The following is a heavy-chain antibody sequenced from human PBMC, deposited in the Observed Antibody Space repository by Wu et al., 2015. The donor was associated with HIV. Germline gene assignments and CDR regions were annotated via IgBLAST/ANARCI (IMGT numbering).Heavy chain of an antibody. CDR2: ININNGDT. Sequence: QVHLEQSGREVKKPGASVRVSCKASGYSFSDYGISWVRQAPGQGLEWMGWININNGDTKYAEKVQGRVIMTTDPSTNTVYMDLGSLRSDDTAVYYCARCYCPSSSCYLDRYYFDSWGQGTLVTVSS. D-gene: IGHD3-22*01. CDR1: GYSFSDYG. J-gene: IGHJ4*02. CDR3: ARCYCPSSSCYLDRYYFDS. V-gene: IGHV1-18*01.